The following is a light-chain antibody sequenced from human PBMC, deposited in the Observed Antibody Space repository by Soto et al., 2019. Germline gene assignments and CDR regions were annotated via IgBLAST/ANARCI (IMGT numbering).Light chain of an antibody. J-gene: IGKJ4*01. CDR2: DAS. CDR1: ESVRNY. Sequence: EIVLTQSPATLSLSPGESATLSCRASESVRNYLAWYQQRPGQAPRLLIYDASNRATDIPARFTGSGSGTDFTLTISSLQAEDVAVYYCQQYYHTPLTFGGGTKVEIK. CDR3: QQYYHTPLT. V-gene: IGKV3-11*01.